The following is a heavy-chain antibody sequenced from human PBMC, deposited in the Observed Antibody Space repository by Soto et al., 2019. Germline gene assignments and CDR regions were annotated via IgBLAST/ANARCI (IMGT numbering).Heavy chain of an antibody. CDR3: TIAGGAAGTGFGMDV. Sequence: SETLSLTCAGYGGSFSGYYWSWIRQPPGKGLEWIGEINHSGSTNYNPSLKSRVTISVDTSKNQFSLKLSSVTAADTAVYYCTIAGGAAGTGFGMDVWGQGTTVTVS. J-gene: IGHJ6*02. V-gene: IGHV4-34*01. CDR1: GGSFSGYY. CDR2: INHSGST. D-gene: IGHD6-13*01.